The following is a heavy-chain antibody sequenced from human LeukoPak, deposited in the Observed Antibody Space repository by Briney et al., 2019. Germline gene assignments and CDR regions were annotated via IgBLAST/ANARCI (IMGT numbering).Heavy chain of an antibody. CDR3: ARGYGRQTNSGMDV. D-gene: IGHD5-18*01. CDR2: VYFSGST. V-gene: IGHV4-59*01. J-gene: IGHJ6*04. Sequence: SETLSLTCTVSGGSIFGFYWSWIRQSPEKGLEWIGNVYFSGSTNYNPSLESRVTISIDTSKNQFSLKLSSVTAADTAVYYCARGYGRQTNSGMDVWGKGTTVTVSA. CDR1: GGSIFGFY.